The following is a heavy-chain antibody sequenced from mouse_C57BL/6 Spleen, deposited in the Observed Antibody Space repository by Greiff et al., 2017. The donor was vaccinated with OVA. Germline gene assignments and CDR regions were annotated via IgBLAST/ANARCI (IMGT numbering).Heavy chain of an antibody. CDR1: GYAFTNYL. Sequence: QVQLKQSGAELVRPGTSVKVSCKASGYAFTNYLIEWVKQRPGQGLEWIGVINPGSGGTNYNEKFKGKATLTADKSSSTAYMQLSSLTSEDSAVYFCARRGDGFDYWGQGTTLTVSS. J-gene: IGHJ2*01. D-gene: IGHD2-3*01. CDR2: INPGSGGT. CDR3: ARRGDGFDY. V-gene: IGHV1-54*01.